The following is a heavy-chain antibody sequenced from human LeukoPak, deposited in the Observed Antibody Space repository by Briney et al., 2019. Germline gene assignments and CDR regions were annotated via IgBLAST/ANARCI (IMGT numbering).Heavy chain of an antibody. J-gene: IGHJ4*02. CDR1: GSSFTSYW. D-gene: IGHD2-21*02. Sequence: GESLKISCKGSGSSFTSYWITWVRQMPGKGLEWMGRIDPSDSYTKYNPSFQGHVTISVDKSISTAYLQWSSLKASDTAMYYCARHYGAVTAFFDYWGQGTLVTVSS. V-gene: IGHV5-10-1*01. CDR3: ARHYGAVTAFFDY. CDR2: IDPSDSYT.